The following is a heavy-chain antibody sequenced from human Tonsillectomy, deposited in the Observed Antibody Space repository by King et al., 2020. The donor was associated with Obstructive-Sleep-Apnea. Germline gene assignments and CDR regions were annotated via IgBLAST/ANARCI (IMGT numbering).Heavy chain of an antibody. V-gene: IGHV3-11*06. CDR2: ISSSSSYT. CDR1: GFTFSDYY. Sequence: VQLVESGGGLVKPGGSLRLSCAASGFTFSDYYMSWIRQAPGKGLEWVSYISSSSSYTNYADSVKGRFTISRDNAKNSLYRQMNSLRAEDTAVNYCARALDCSSTSCYAGREAYYYYYGMDVWGQGTTVTVSS. J-gene: IGHJ6*02. D-gene: IGHD2-2*01. CDR3: ARALDCSSTSCYAGREAYYYYYGMDV.